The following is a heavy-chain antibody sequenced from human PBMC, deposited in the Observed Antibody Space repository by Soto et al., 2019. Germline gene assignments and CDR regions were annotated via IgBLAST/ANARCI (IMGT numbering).Heavy chain of an antibody. Sequence: ESGGGVVQPGRSLRLSCAASGFIFRSYAMHWVRQAPGKGLEWVAVISYDGSNKHYADSVRGRFTISRDNSKNTMYLQMNSLRAEDTAVYYCAREYGIGGATFDFWGQGTMVTVSS. CDR3: AREYGIGGATFDF. D-gene: IGHD2-15*01. V-gene: IGHV3-30-3*01. CDR2: ISYDGSNK. J-gene: IGHJ3*01. CDR1: GFIFRSYA.